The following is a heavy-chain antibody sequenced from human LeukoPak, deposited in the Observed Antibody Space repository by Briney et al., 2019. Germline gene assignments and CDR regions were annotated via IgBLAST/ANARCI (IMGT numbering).Heavy chain of an antibody. V-gene: IGHV3-7*01. J-gene: IGHJ4*02. CDR1: GFTFSSYW. Sequence: PGGSLKLSCAASGFTFSSYWMTWVRQAPGKGLEWVATIKHDGSEDYYLDSVKGRFTISRDNAKSSMWLQMSSLRAEDTAVYYCGRDQTPFYWGQGSLVTVSS. CDR2: IKHDGSED. CDR3: GRDQTPFY. D-gene: IGHD2-15*01.